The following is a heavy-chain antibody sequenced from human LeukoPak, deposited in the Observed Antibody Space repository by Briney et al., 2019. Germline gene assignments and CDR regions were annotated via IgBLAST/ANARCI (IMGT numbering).Heavy chain of an antibody. CDR1: GVTFSSYA. Sequence: GGGLRLSCAASGVTFSSYAMHWVRQAPGKGLEWGAVISYDGSNKYYADSVKGRVTLSRDNSKNTLYLQMNSLRAEDTAVYYCARDAGSSTSSGKYYYYSGMDVWGQGTTVTVSS. D-gene: IGHD2-2*01. V-gene: IGHV3-30-3*01. CDR2: ISYDGSNK. J-gene: IGHJ6*01. CDR3: ARDAGSSTSSGKYYYYSGMDV.